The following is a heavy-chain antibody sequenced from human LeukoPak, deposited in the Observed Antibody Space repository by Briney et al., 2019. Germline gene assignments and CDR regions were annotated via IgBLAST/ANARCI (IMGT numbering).Heavy chain of an antibody. CDR2: INPNSGGT. Sequence: ASVKVSCKASGYTFTGYYMHWVRQAPGQGLEWMGWINPNSGGTNYAQKFQGRVTMTRDTSISTAYMELSRLRSDDTAVYYCARVEGVMGSGSYYTYGYWGQGTLVTVSS. CDR3: ARVEGVMGSGSYYTYGY. V-gene: IGHV1-2*02. CDR1: GYTFTGYY. J-gene: IGHJ4*02. D-gene: IGHD3-10*01.